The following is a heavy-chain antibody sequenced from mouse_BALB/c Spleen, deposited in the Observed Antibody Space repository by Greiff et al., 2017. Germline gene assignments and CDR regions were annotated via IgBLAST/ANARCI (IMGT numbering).Heavy chain of an antibody. D-gene: IGHD1-1*01. CDR1: GFTFSDYS. Sequence: EVQGVESGGGLVKPGGSLKLSCAASGFTFSDYSMYWVRQTPEKRLEWVATISDGGSYTYYPDSVKGRFTISRDNAKNNLYLQMSSLKSEDTAMYYCARDGAYGSSYYLDYWGQGTTLTVAS. CDR3: ARDGAYGSSYYLDY. CDR2: ISDGGSYT. J-gene: IGHJ2*01. V-gene: IGHV5-4*02.